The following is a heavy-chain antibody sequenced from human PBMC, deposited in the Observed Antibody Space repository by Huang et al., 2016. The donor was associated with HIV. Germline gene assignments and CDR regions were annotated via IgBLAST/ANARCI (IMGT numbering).Heavy chain of an antibody. CDR2: ITPSGST. J-gene: IGHJ4*02. CDR1: GGSLCGYY. Sequence: QVQLHQWGAGLLKPSVTLSLTCSVYGGSLCGYYWNWIRQPPGKGLEWIGEITPSGSTNYNATLKSRVTISEETSKNQFSRKLSSVTAADTAVYYCARAPHYGSGSYYYWGQGTLVTVSS. V-gene: IGHV4-34*01. CDR3: ARAPHYGSGSYYY. D-gene: IGHD3-10*01.